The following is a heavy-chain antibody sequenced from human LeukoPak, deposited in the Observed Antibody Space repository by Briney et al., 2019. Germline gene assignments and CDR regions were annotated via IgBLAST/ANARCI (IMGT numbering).Heavy chain of an antibody. CDR2: IHYTGST. V-gene: IGHV4-59*01. J-gene: IGHJ3*02. CDR3: ARGYDDILTGYYGIAHSGTFDI. Sequence: SETLSLTCTVSGGSISSYYWSWIRQSPGKGLECIGYIHYTGSTNYNPSLKSRVTISVDTSKNQFSLKLSSVTAADTAVYYCARGYDDILTGYYGIAHSGTFDIWGQGTMVTVSS. D-gene: IGHD3-9*01. CDR1: GGSISSYY.